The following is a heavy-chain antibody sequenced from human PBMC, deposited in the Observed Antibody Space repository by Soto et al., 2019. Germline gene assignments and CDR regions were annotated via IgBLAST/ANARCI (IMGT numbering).Heavy chain of an antibody. J-gene: IGHJ4*02. Sequence: QVQLQESGPGLVKPSQTLSLTCTVSGGSISSGGYYWSWIRQHPGKGLEWIGYIYYSGSTYYNPSLKSRVTISVDTSKNQFSLKLSSVTAADTAVYYCARETLCGGDCYSFDYWGQGNLVTVSS. CDR1: GGSISSGGYY. V-gene: IGHV4-31*03. CDR3: ARETLCGGDCYSFDY. CDR2: IYYSGST. D-gene: IGHD2-21*02.